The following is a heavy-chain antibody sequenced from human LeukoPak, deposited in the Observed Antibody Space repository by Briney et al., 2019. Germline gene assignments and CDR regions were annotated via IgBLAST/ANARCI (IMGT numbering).Heavy chain of an antibody. J-gene: IGHJ4*02. CDR3: AKDRGYTPRYY. V-gene: IGHV3-30*18. CDR2: ISYDGSNK. CDR1: GFTFSSYG. Sequence: GGSLRLSCAASGFTFSSYGMHWVRQAPGKGLGWVAVISYDGSNKYYADSVKGRFTISRDNSKNTLYLQMNSLRAEDTAVYYCAKDRGYTPRYYWGQGTLVTVSS. D-gene: IGHD3-10*01.